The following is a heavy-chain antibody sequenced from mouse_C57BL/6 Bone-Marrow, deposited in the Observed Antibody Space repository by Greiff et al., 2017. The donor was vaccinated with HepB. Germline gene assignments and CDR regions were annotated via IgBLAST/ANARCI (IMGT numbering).Heavy chain of an antibody. Sequence: EMQRVESGGDLVKPGGSLKLSCAASGFTFSTSGMSWVRQTPDKRLEWVATINTGGTYTYYANNVRGRFTISRDTTKNTLFLLMSSLKSEDSAIYYCARDRFDYYFDYWGQGTTLTVSS. CDR2: INTGGTYT. CDR3: ARDRFDYYFDY. J-gene: IGHJ2*01. CDR1: GFTFSTSG. D-gene: IGHD2-14*01. V-gene: IGHV5-6*01.